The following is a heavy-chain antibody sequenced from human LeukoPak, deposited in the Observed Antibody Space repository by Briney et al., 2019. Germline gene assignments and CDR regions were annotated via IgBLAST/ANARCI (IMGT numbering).Heavy chain of an antibody. Sequence: ETLSLTCTVSGYSISSGYYWGWIRQPPGKGLEWVSSISSSSSSYIYYADSVKGRSTISRDNARNSLYLQMNSLRAEDTAVYYCARRVSYYPGSGRLPNYYYDYMDVWGKGTTVTISS. CDR3: ARRVSYYPGSGRLPNYYYDYMDV. CDR2: ISSSSSSYI. D-gene: IGHD3-10*01. J-gene: IGHJ6*03. CDR1: GYSISSGYY. V-gene: IGHV3-21*01.